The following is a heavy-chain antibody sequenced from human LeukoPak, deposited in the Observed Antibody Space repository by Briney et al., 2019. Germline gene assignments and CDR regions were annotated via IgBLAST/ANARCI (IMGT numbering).Heavy chain of an antibody. J-gene: IGHJ4*02. CDR1: GFTVSSNY. V-gene: IGHV3-53*01. Sequence: GGSLRLSCAASGFTVSSNYMSWVRQAPGKGLQWVSVIYSDGSTYYADSVKGRFTISRDNSKSTLYLQLNSLRAEDTALYYCARGVSATGYSYSSRGQGTLVTVSS. CDR2: IYSDGST. CDR3: ARGVSATGYSYSS. D-gene: IGHD5-18*01.